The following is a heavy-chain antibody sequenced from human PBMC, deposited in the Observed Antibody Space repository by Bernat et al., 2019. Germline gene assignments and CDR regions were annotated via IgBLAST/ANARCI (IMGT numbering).Heavy chain of an antibody. CDR1: GYSFTSYW. D-gene: IGHD2-2*01. J-gene: IGHJ6*03. V-gene: IGHV5-51*01. CDR3: ARHPIVVVPAARSGAYYYYYYMDV. CDR2: IYPGDSDT. Sequence: EVQLVQSGAEVKKPGESLKISCKGSGYSFTSYWIGWVRQMPGKGLGWMGIIYPGDSDTRYSPSFQGQVTISADQSISTAYLQWSSLKASDTAMYYCARHPIVVVPAARSGAYYYYYYMDVWGKGTTVTVSS.